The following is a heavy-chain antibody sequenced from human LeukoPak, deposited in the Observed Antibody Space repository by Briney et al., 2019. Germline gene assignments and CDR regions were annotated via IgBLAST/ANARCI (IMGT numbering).Heavy chain of an antibody. V-gene: IGHV4-31*03. Sequence: SETLSLTCTVSGGSISSGGYYWSWIRQHPGKGLEWIGYIYYSGSTYYNPSLKSRVTISVDTSKNQFSLKLSSVTAADTAVYYCAGVFRAPRDYYYSGMEVGAKGTPVTFSS. CDR2: IYYSGST. J-gene: IGHJ6*04. D-gene: IGHD3-10*01. CDR3: AGVFRAPRDYYYSGMEV. CDR1: GGSISSGGYY.